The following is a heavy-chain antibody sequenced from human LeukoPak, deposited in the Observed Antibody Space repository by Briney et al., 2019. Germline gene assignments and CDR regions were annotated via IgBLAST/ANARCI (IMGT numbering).Heavy chain of an antibody. CDR2: ISYDGSNK. V-gene: IGHV3-30*04. J-gene: IGHJ4*02. CDR3: AKDLSKGIAAAGTRLYYFDY. CDR1: GFTFSSYA. Sequence: GGSLRLSCAASGFTFSSYAMHWVRQAPGKGLEWVAVISYDGSNKYYADSVKGRFTISRDNSKNTLYLQMNSLRAEDTAVYYCAKDLSKGIAAAGTRLYYFDYWGQGTLVTVSS. D-gene: IGHD6-13*01.